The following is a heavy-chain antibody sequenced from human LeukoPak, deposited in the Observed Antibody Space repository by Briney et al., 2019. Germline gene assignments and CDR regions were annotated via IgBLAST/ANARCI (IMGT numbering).Heavy chain of an antibody. V-gene: IGHV3-11*04. CDR1: GFTFSDYY. Sequence: GGSLRLSCAASGFTFSDYYMSWIRQAPGKGLEWISFISSSGSTRYYADSVKGRFTISRDTTKNSLYLQMISLRADDTAVYYCAKATLVVVAATPFDYWGQGTLVTVSS. CDR3: AKATLVVVAATPFDY. D-gene: IGHD2-15*01. J-gene: IGHJ4*02. CDR2: ISSSGSTR.